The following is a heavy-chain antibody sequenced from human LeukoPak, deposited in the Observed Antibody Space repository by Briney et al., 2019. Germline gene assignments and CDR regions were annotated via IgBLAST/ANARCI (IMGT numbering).Heavy chain of an antibody. J-gene: IGHJ3*02. D-gene: IGHD2-2*01. CDR1: GYTFTGYY. CDR2: INPNSGGT. V-gene: IGHV1-2*02. CDR3: ARDRAHCSSTSCYGGDAFDI. Sequence: GASVKVSCKASGYTFTGYYMHWVRQAPGKGLEWMGWINPNSGGTNYARKFQGRVTMTRDTSISTAYMELSTLRSDDTAVYYCARDRAHCSSTSCYGGDAFDIWGQGTMVTVSS.